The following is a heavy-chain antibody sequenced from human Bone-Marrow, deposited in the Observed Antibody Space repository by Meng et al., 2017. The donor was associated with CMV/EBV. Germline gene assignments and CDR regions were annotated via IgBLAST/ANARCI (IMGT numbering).Heavy chain of an antibody. V-gene: IGHV1-46*01. J-gene: IGHJ4*02. CDR1: GYTFTGYY. CDR3: ARVNSLKYSSATSVRY. CDR2: INSSGGST. Sequence: ASVQVSCKASGYTFTGYYMHWVRQAPGQGLEWMGIINSSGGSTSYAQKFQGRVPMTRDTSTSTVYMELSSLRSEDTAVYYCARVNSLKYSSATSVRYWGQGTLVTVSS. D-gene: IGHD6-25*01.